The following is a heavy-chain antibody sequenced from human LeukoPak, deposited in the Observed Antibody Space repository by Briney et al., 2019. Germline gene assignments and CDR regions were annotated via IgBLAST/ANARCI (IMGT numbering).Heavy chain of an antibody. D-gene: IGHD4-17*01. CDR2: IWYDGSNK. J-gene: IGHJ4*02. CDR3: ARGFIYGDHYFDY. CDR1: GFTFSSYG. V-gene: IGHV3-33*01. Sequence: GGSLRLSCAASGFTFSSYGMHWVRQAPGKGLEWVAVIWYDGSNKYYADSVKGRFTISRDNSKNTLYLQMNSLRAEDTAVYYCARGFIYGDHYFDYWGQGTLVTVSP.